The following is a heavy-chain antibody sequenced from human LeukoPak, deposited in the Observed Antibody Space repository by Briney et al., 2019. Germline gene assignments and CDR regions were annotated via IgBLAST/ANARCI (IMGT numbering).Heavy chain of an antibody. Sequence: VASVNVSCTASGYTFTIYGISWVRQAPGQGLEWMGWISAYNGNTNYAQKLQGRVTMTTDTSTSTAYMELRSLRSDDTAVYYCARGYCSSTSCYLGVYWGQGTLVTVSS. J-gene: IGHJ4*02. CDR2: ISAYNGNT. D-gene: IGHD2-2*01. CDR3: ARGYCSSTSCYLGVY. CDR1: GYTFTIYG. V-gene: IGHV1-18*01.